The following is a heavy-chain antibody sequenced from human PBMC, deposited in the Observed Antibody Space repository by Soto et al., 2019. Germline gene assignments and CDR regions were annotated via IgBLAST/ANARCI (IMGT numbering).Heavy chain of an antibody. CDR2: VSGYNGYT. D-gene: IGHD3-16*01. CDR1: GYIFTEYH. V-gene: IGHV1-18*01. J-gene: IGHJ4*02. Sequence: QVQLVQSGAEVKKPGASVKVSCKASGYIFTEYHIHWVRQAPGQGLEFMGWVSGYNGYTKYAESLQDRVTLSTDTSTSTAYLELRSLRSGDTALYFCARDRDYSHTDADIDYWGQGTLVTVSS. CDR3: ARDRDYSHTDADIDY.